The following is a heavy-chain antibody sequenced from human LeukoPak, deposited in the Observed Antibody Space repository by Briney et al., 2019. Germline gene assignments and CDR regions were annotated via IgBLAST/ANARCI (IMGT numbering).Heavy chain of an antibody. CDR1: GYTFTGYY. CDR3: ARVWTGKSYGDFDY. Sequence: ASVKVSCKASGYTFTGYYMHWVRQAPGQGLEWMGWINPNSGGTNYAQKFQGRVTMTRNTSISTAYMELSSLRSEDTAVYYCARVWTGKSYGDFDYWGQGTLVTVSS. J-gene: IGHJ4*02. V-gene: IGHV1-2*02. CDR2: INPNSGGT. D-gene: IGHD3/OR15-3a*01.